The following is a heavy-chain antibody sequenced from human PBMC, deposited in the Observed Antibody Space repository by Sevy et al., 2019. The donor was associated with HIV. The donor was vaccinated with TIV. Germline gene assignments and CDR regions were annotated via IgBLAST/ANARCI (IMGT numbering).Heavy chain of an antibody. CDR3: AREENRELGTIPLDS. V-gene: IGHV3-48*02. Sequence: GGSLRLSCAASGFTFSHHNMNWVRQAPGKGLEWISYISKSGGTTYFADSVRGRFTISRDNAKNSLFLEMHSLTDEDTAAYYCAREENRELGTIPLDSWGRGIQVTVSS. CDR2: ISKSGGTT. CDR1: GFTFSHHN. J-gene: IGHJ4*02. D-gene: IGHD7-27*01.